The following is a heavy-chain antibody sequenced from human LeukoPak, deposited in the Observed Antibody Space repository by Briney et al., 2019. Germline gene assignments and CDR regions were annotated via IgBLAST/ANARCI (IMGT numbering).Heavy chain of an antibody. Sequence: SETLSLTCTVSGGSISSHYWSWIRQPPGKGLEWIGYIYYSGSTNYNPSLKSRVTISVDTSKNQFSLKLSSVTAADTAVYYCARVRDGYNSAIDIWGQGTMVTVSS. J-gene: IGHJ3*02. V-gene: IGHV4-59*11. D-gene: IGHD5-24*01. CDR3: ARVRDGYNSAIDI. CDR1: GGSISSHY. CDR2: IYYSGST.